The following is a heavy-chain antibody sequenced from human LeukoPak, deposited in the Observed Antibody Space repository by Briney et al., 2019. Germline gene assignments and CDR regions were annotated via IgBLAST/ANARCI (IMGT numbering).Heavy chain of an antibody. V-gene: IGHV4-34*01. J-gene: IGHJ4*02. D-gene: IGHD3-22*01. CDR3: ARRGITMTQSGNFDY. Sequence: SETLSLTCAVSVGSFRGYCWSWIRQSPGKGLEWIGEINHSGSTNYNPSLKSRVTMSVDTSKNQFSLKLSSVTAADTAVYYCARRGITMTQSGNFDYWGQGTLVTVSS. CDR1: VGSFRGYC. CDR2: INHSGST.